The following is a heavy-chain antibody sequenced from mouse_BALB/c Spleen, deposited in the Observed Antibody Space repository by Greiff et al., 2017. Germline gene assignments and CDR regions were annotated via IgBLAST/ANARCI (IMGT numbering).Heavy chain of an antibody. Sequence: EVKLMESGGGLVKPGGSLKLSCAASGFTFSDYYMYWVRQTPEKRLEWVATISDGGSYTYYPDSVKGRFTISRDNAKNNLYLQMSSLKSEDTAMYYCASSYGFWGQGTTLTVSS. CDR2: ISDGGSYT. J-gene: IGHJ2*01. CDR1: GFTFSDYY. CDR3: ASSYGF. V-gene: IGHV5-4*02. D-gene: IGHD1-2*01.